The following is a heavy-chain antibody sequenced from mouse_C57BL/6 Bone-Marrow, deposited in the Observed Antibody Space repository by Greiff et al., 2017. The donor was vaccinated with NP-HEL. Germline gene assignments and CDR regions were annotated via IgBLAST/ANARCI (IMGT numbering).Heavy chain of an antibody. CDR2: ISNGGGSP. CDR1: GFTFSDYY. D-gene: IGHD2-2*01. CDR3: ARPGYGYDVGFAY. Sequence: DVMLVESGGGLVQPGGSLKLSCAASGFTFSDYYMYWVRQTPEKRLEWVAYISNGGGSPYYPDTVKGRFTISRDNAKNTLYLQMSRLKSEDTAMYYWARPGYGYDVGFAYWGQGTLVTVSA. J-gene: IGHJ3*01. V-gene: IGHV5-12*01.